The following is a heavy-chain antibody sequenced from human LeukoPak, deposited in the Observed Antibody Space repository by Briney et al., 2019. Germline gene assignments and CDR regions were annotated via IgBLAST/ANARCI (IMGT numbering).Heavy chain of an antibody. CDR1: GDSLSSSY. V-gene: IGHV4-4*07. D-gene: IGHD1/OR15-1a*01. CDR3: ARYQTGTMFAV. CDR2: IYTSGYT. J-gene: IGHJ4*02. Sequence: PSETLSLTRTVSGDSLSSSYWSWVRQPAGKGLEWIGRIYTSGYTNYNPSLKGRVTMSVDTSKNQFSLKLYSVTAADTAIYYCARYQTGTMFAVWGQGTLVTISS.